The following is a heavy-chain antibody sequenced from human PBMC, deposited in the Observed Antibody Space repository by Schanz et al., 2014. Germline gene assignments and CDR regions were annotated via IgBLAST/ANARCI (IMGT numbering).Heavy chain of an antibody. Sequence: LVESGGGVVQPGRSLRLSCAVSGFTVSTNYMSWVRQAPGKGLEWVSSLYIGGGSTRYADSVKGRFIISRDSSKNTLFLQMNSLRAEDTAVYYCAKGSMAARPLLPTDYYFYGTDIWGQGTTVTVSS. CDR1: GFTVSTNY. J-gene: IGHJ6*02. CDR3: AKGSMAARPLLPTDYYFYGTDI. CDR2: LYIGGGST. V-gene: IGHV3-66*01. D-gene: IGHD6-6*01.